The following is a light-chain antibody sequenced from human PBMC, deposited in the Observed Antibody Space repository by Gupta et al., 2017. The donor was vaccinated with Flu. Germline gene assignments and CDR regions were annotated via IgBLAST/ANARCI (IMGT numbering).Light chain of an antibody. V-gene: IGKV1-27*01. CDR3: QKNDSTPLT. CDR1: QGISNL. CDR2: AAS. Sequence: GDRITITCRARQGISNLLAWYQQKPGKVPKLLIYAASTLQSGVPSRFSGSGSGTVFTLTISSLQPEDAATYYCQKNDSTPLTFGAGTKVEIK. J-gene: IGKJ4*01.